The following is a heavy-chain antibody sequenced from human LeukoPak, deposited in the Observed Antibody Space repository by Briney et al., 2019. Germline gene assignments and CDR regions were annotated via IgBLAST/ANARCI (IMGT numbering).Heavy chain of an antibody. CDR1: GGSIRSYY. Sequence: SETLSLTCAVSGGSIRSYYWSWVRQPPGKGLEWIGSIYYSGSTYYNPSLKSRVTISVDTSKNQFSLKLSSVTAADTAVYYCAREGSTAGDLWYYYDSSGYYGYWGQGTLVTVSS. D-gene: IGHD3-22*01. CDR3: AREGSTAGDLWYYYDSSGYYGY. CDR2: IYYSGST. J-gene: IGHJ4*02. V-gene: IGHV4-39*07.